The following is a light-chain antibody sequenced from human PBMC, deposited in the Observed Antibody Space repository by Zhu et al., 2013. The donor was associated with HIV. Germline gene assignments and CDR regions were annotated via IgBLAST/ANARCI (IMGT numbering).Light chain of an antibody. J-gene: IGKJ2*01. Sequence: EIVLTQSPGTLSLSPGERATLSCRASQSVGSSYLAWYQQKPGQAPRLLIYGASSRATGIPDRFSGSGSGTDFTLTISSLEPEDFAVYYCQQRSSWPPETFGQGTKLEIK. V-gene: IGKV3D-20*02. CDR3: QQRSSWPPET. CDR2: GAS. CDR1: QSVGSSY.